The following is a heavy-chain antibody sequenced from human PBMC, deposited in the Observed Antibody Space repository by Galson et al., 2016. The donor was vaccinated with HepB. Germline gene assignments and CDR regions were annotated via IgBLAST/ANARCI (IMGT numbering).Heavy chain of an antibody. CDR2: ISYDGSKT. D-gene: IGHD4-17*01. CDR3: AKAHADYPTNADYFYYGMDV. V-gene: IGHV3-30*18. Sequence: SLRLSCAASGFPLRSYGMDWVRQAPGKGLEWLAVISYDGSKTYYTDSVKGRFTISRDNSKNPLYLEMNSLRPEDSAVYYCAKAHADYPTNADYFYYGMDVWGQGTTVTVSS. J-gene: IGHJ6*02. CDR1: GFPLRSYG.